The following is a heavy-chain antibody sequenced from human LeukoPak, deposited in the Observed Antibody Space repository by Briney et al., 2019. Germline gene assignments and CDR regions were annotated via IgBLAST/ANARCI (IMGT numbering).Heavy chain of an antibody. D-gene: IGHD6-19*01. CDR1: GFTFSSYG. V-gene: IGHV3-30*02. J-gene: IGHJ4*02. Sequence: GGSLRLSCAASGFTFSSYGMHWVCQAPGKGLEWVAFIRYDGSNKYYADSVKGRFTISRDNSKNTLYLQMNSLRAEDTAVYYCAKRRYSSGWVDYWGQGTLVTVSS. CDR2: IRYDGSNK. CDR3: AKRRYSSGWVDY.